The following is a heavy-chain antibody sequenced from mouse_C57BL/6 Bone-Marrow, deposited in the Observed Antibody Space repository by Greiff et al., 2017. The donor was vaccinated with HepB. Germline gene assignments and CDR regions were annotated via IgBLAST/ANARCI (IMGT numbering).Heavy chain of an antibody. Sequence: EVKVVESGGDLVKPGGSLKLSCAASGFTFSSYGMSWVRQTPDKRLEWVATISSGGSYTYYPDSVKGRFTISRDNAKNTLYLQMSSLKSEDTAMYYCARPLSWYFDVWGTGTTVTVSS. CDR2: ISSGGSYT. CDR3: ARPLSWYFDV. CDR1: GFTFSSYG. V-gene: IGHV5-6*01. J-gene: IGHJ1*03. D-gene: IGHD2-3*01.